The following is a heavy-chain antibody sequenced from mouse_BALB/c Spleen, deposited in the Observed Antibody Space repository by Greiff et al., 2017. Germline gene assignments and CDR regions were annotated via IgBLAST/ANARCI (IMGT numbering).Heavy chain of an antibody. J-gene: IGHJ4*01. V-gene: IGHV1-37*01. CDR3: GRTRVGNYNAMDY. CDR1: GYSFTGYF. CDR2: INPYNGDT. D-gene: IGHD2-1*01. Sequence: VQLKESGPELVKPGASVKISCKASGYSFTGYFMNWVKQSHGKSLEWIGRINPYNGDTFYNQKFKGKATLTVDKSSSTAHMELLSLTSEDSAVYYCGRTRVGNYNAMDYWGQGTSVTVSS.